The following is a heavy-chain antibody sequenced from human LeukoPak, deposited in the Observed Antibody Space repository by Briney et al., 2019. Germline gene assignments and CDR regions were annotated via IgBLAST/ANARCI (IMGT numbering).Heavy chain of an antibody. CDR2: INPNSGGT. D-gene: IGHD2-2*01. J-gene: IGHJ4*02. V-gene: IGHV1-2*02. CDR3: AGISGYCSSTSCYGY. Sequence: GASVKVSCKASGYTFTGYYMHWVRQAPGQGLEWMGWINPNSGGTNYAQKFQGRVTMTRDTSISTAFMELSRLRSDDAAVYYCAGISGYCSSTSCYGYWGQGTLVTVSS. CDR1: GYTFTGYY.